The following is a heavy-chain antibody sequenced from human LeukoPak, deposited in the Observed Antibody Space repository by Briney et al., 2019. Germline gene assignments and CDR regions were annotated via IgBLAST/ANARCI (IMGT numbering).Heavy chain of an antibody. J-gene: IGHJ4*02. Sequence: PGGSLRLSCVASGFTFSRFNMHWVRQAPGKGLEWVAPIWYDGTDTYYADSVKGRFTISRDDSKNTVYLQMNSLRAEDTAFYYCARVQGTATNLDYWGQGTLVTVSS. V-gene: IGHV3-33*01. CDR3: ARVQGTATNLDY. D-gene: IGHD5-18*01. CDR1: GFTFSRFN. CDR2: IWYDGTDT.